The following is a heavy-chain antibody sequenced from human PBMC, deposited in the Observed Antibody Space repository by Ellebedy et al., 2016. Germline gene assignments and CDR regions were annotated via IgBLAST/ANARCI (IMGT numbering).Heavy chain of an antibody. CDR1: GFTFSGYY. Sequence: GESLKISXTASGFTFSGYYMSWIRQAPGKGLEWISYISGSGDITYYVDSVKGRFTISRDNAKNSLYLQMNNLRAEDTAVYYCAKEMLERGLVLGYFDYWGQGTLVTVSS. V-gene: IGHV3-11*01. D-gene: IGHD6-19*01. CDR3: AKEMLERGLVLGYFDY. J-gene: IGHJ4*02. CDR2: ISGSGDIT.